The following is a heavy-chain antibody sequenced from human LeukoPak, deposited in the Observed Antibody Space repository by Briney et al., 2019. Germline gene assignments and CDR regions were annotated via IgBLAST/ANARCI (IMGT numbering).Heavy chain of an antibody. CDR3: AIEEGAYYGSGTYFDY. J-gene: IGHJ4*02. CDR1: GFTFSSYG. V-gene: IGHV3-23*01. Sequence: GGTLRLSRAASGFTFSSYGMSWVRQAPGKGLEWVSAISGSGGSTYYADSVKGRFTISRDNSKNTLYLQMNSLRAEDTAVYYCAIEEGAYYGSGTYFDYWGRGTLVTVSS. D-gene: IGHD3-10*01. CDR2: ISGSGGST.